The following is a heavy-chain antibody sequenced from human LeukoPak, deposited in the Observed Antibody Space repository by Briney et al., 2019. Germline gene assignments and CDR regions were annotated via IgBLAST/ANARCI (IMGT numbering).Heavy chain of an antibody. CDR1: GFTFNSYW. Sequence: GGSLRLSCAASGFTFNSYWMSWVRQAPGKGLEWVANIKLDGSEKYYVDSVRGRFTISRDNAKNSLYLQMNSLRAEDTAVYYCARPPPLGYCSSTSCYSYYFDYWGQGTLVTVSS. V-gene: IGHV3-7*01. J-gene: IGHJ4*02. CDR2: IKLDGSEK. CDR3: ARPPPLGYCSSTSCYSYYFDY. D-gene: IGHD2-2*01.